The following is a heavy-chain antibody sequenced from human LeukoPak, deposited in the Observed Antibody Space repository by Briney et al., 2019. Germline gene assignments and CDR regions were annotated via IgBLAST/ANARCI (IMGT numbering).Heavy chain of an antibody. CDR1: GGSFSGYD. D-gene: IGHD2-2*01. V-gene: IGHV4-34*01. CDR2: INHSGST. Sequence: WGTLCLSCAVSGGSFSGYDWSWVRQPPGKGLEWIGDINHSGSTNYNPSLKSRGTTLVDTTKKHFSLQLSSVTAADPAVYYCARGPAPLGVVVPAAFSLVYLGQRALVTVSS. CDR3: ARGPAPLGVVVPAAFSLVY. J-gene: IGHJ4*02.